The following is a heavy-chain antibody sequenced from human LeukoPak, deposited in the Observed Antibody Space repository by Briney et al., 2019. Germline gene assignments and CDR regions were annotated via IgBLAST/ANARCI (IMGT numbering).Heavy chain of an antibody. J-gene: IGHJ4*02. CDR2: VHAGGST. Sequence: NPSGTLSLTCTVSGGSISGGSYYWTWIRQPAGKGLEWIGRVHAGGSTDFNPSLKTRVSISLDTSKSQFTLKVNSVTAADTAVYYCARGYTYGHGAMFDYWGQGTLVTVSP. D-gene: IGHD5-18*01. CDR3: ARGYTYGHGAMFDY. V-gene: IGHV4-61*02. CDR1: GGSISGGSYY.